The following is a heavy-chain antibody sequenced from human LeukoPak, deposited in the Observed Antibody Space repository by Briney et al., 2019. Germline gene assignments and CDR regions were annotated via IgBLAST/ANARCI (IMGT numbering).Heavy chain of an antibody. D-gene: IGHD6-6*01. CDR1: GGSISTYF. V-gene: IGHV4-4*07. CDR2: IYTSETT. J-gene: IGHJ4*02. CDR3: ARELNIAARRCFDY. Sequence: TASETLSLTCTVSGGSISTYFWSWIRQPAGKGLEWIGRIYTSETTNYNPSLKSRVSMSVDTSKNQFSLNLSSVTAADTAVYYCARELNIAARRCFDYWGQGTLVTVSS.